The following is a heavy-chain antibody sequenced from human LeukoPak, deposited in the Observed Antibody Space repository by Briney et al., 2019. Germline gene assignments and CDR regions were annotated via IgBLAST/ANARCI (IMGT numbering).Heavy chain of an antibody. V-gene: IGHV3-48*03. D-gene: IGHD6-13*01. CDR3: ARPAAAYYYYYMDV. Sequence: GGSLRLSCAASGFTFSTYEMNWVRQAPGEGLEWISYISGSGSSVKYADSVKGRFTISRDNAKNSLYLQMDSLRAEDTAVYYCARPAAAYYYYYMDVWGKGTTVTISS. CDR1: GFTFSTYE. J-gene: IGHJ6*03. CDR2: ISGSGSSV.